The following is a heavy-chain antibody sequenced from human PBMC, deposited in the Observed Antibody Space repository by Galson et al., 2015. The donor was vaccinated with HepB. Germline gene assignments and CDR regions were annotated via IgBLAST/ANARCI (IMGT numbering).Heavy chain of an antibody. Sequence: SVKVSCKASGYTFTSYGISWVRQAPGQGLEWMGWISAYNGNTNYAQKLQGRVTMTTDTSTSTAYMELRSLGSDDTAVYYCARVRLTIFGVVITPLDYWGQGTLVTVSS. V-gene: IGHV1-18*01. CDR3: ARVRLTIFGVVITPLDY. CDR2: ISAYNGNT. J-gene: IGHJ4*02. CDR1: GYTFTSYG. D-gene: IGHD3-3*01.